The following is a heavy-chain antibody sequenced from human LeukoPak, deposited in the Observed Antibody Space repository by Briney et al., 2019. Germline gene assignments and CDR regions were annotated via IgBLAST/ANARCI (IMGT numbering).Heavy chain of an antibody. CDR3: ARGGTVLRYFDWLSPYFDY. CDR2: INHSGST. V-gene: IGHV4-34*01. CDR1: GGSISTYY. Sequence: SETLSLTCTVSGGSISTYYWSWIRQPPGKGLEWIGEINHSGSTNYNPSLKSRVTISVDTSKNQFSLKLSSVTAADTAVYYCARGGTVLRYFDWLSPYFDYWGQGTLVTVSS. D-gene: IGHD3-9*01. J-gene: IGHJ4*02.